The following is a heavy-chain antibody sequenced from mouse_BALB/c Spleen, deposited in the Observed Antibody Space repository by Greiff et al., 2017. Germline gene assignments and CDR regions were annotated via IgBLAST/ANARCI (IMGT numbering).Heavy chain of an antibody. CDR3: ARRDNHWYFDV. D-gene: IGHD1-3*01. CDR2: INPSTGYT. V-gene: IGHV1-7*01. J-gene: IGHJ1*01. CDR1: GYTFTSYW. Sequence: QVQLQQSGAELAKPGASVKMSCKASGYTFTSYWMHWVKQRPGQGLEWIGYINPSTGYTEYNQKFKDKATLTADKSSSTAYMQLSSLTSEDSAVYYCARRDNHWYFDVWGAGTTVTVSS.